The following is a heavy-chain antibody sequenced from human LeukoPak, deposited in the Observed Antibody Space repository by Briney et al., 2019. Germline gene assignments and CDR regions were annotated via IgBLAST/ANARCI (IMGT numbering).Heavy chain of an antibody. Sequence: PSETLSLTCTVPDGSISNHYWSWIRQPPGKGLEWIGDINYSGSTKYNPSLKSRVVMSVDTSKNQFSLKLSSVTAADTAVYYCAKDIYGSGSYYGNGLDVWGRGTTVTVSS. J-gene: IGHJ6*02. CDR2: INYSGST. CDR1: DGSISNHY. CDR3: AKDIYGSGSYYGNGLDV. V-gene: IGHV4-59*11. D-gene: IGHD3-10*01.